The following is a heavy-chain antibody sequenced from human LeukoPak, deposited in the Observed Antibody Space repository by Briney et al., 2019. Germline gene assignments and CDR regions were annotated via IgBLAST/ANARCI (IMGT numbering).Heavy chain of an antibody. CDR3: ARKRAYYYGSGSYFPPINPHYYYYYMDV. D-gene: IGHD3-10*01. Sequence: SETLSLTCAVYGGSFSGYYWSWIRQPPGKGLEWIGEINHSGSTNYNPSLKSRVTISVDTSKNQFSLKLSSVAAADTAVYYRARKRAYYYGSGSYFPPINPHYYYYYMDVWGKGTTVTVSS. CDR1: GGSFSGYY. CDR2: INHSGST. J-gene: IGHJ6*03. V-gene: IGHV4-34*01.